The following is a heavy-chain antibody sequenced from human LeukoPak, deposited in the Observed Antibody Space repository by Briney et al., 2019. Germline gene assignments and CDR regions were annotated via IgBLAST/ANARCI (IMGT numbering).Heavy chain of an antibody. V-gene: IGHV1-69*13. D-gene: IGHD3-22*01. CDR3: AISYDSSGYYFDY. CDR1: GGTFSSYA. J-gene: IGHJ4*02. CDR2: IIPIFGTA. Sequence: ASVKVSRKASGGTFSSYAISWVRQAPGQGLEWMGGIIPIFGTANYAQKFQGRVTITADESTSTAYMELSSLRSEDTAVYYCAISYDSSGYYFDYWGQGTLVTVSS.